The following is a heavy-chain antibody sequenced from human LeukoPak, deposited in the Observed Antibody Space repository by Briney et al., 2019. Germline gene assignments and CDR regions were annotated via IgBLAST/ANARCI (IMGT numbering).Heavy chain of an antibody. CDR2: INHSGST. CDR3: ATGSGLRNWFDP. V-gene: IGHV4-34*01. D-gene: IGHD3-3*01. J-gene: IGHJ5*02. CDR1: GGSFSGYY. Sequence: PSETLSLACAVYGGSFSGYYWSWIRQPPGKGLEWIGEINHSGSTNYNPSLKSRVTISVDTSKNQFFLKLSSVTAADTAVYYCATGSGLRNWFDPWGQGTLVTVSS.